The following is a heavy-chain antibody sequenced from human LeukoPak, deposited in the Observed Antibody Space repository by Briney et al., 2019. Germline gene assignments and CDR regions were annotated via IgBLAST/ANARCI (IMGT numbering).Heavy chain of an antibody. CDR2: IYYSGTS. CDR1: GGSISSSSYY. J-gene: IGHJ5*02. Sequence: SETLSLTCTVSGGSISSSSYYWGWIRQPPGKGLEWIGSIYYSGTSYYNPSLKSRVTISADTSKNQFSLKLRSVTAADTAVYYCARRSSSGWYGWFDPWGQGTLVTVSS. D-gene: IGHD6-19*01. CDR3: ARRSSSGWYGWFDP. V-gene: IGHV4-39*01.